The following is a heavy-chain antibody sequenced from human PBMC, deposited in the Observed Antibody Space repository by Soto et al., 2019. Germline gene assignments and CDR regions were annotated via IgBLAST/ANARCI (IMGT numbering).Heavy chain of an antibody. V-gene: IGHV3-21*01. J-gene: IGHJ4*02. Sequence: LRLSCAASGFTFSSNSMIWVRQAPGKGLEWVSYIDSTSMHIYYADSVKGRFTITRDNAKKSVYLQMTSLRAEDTAVYYCARLVGAYQHYIDYWGQGTLVTVSS. CDR2: IDSTSMHI. CDR1: GFTFSSNS. CDR3: ARLVGAYQHYIDY. D-gene: IGHD1-26*01.